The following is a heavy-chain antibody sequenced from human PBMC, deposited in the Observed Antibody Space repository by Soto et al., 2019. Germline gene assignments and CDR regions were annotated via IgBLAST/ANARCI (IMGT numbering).Heavy chain of an antibody. D-gene: IGHD1-26*01. CDR1: GYTFSRYG. CDR2: IRVYNGNT. CDR3: ATGGIYYEA. Sequence: QVQLVQSGPEVKKPGASVKVSCKASGYTFSRYGISWVRQAPGQGLEWMGWIRVYNGNTKYAQKVQDRVTMTTDTSTSTAYMELRSLRSDDTAVYYCATGGIYYEAWGQGTLVTVSS. V-gene: IGHV1-18*04. J-gene: IGHJ5*02.